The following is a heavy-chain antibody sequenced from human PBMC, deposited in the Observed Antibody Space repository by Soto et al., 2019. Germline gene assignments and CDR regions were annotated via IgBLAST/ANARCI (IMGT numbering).Heavy chain of an antibody. CDR1: GFSFSDYE. J-gene: IGHJ6*02. V-gene: IGHV3-48*03. D-gene: IGHD3-10*01. Sequence: GGSLRLCCAASGFSFSDYEMNWVRQTPGKGLESLSYISSSGGTIKYADSVKGRFTISRDNAKNSLYLQMHSLRADDTAVYYCARDAFEIYYKFGLDVWGQGTRVTVSS. CDR3: ARDAFEIYYKFGLDV. CDR2: ISSSGGTI.